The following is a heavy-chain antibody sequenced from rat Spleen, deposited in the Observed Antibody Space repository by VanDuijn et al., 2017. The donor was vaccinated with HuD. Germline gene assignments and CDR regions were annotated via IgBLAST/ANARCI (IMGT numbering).Heavy chain of an antibody. J-gene: IGHJ4*01. CDR1: GFTFSDYY. CDR3: ARPPPGYKGVMDA. CDR2: ISTGGGST. D-gene: IGHD1-4*01. Sequence: EVQLVESDGGLVQPGRSLKLSCAASGFTFSDYYMAWVRQAPTKGLEWVATISTGGGSTYYRDSVKGRFTISRDNAKSTLYLQMDSLRSEDTATYYCARPPPGYKGVMDAWGQGASVTVSS. V-gene: IGHV5-25*01.